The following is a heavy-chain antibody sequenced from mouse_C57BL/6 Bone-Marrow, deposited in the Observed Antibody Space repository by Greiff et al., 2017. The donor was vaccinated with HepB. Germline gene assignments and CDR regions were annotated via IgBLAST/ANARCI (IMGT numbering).Heavy chain of an antibody. V-gene: IGHV1-26*01. J-gene: IGHJ3*01. D-gene: IGHD2-12*01. CDR1: GYTFTDYY. CDR3: ARGYYSPY. CDR2: INPNNGGT. Sequence: EVQLQQSGPELVKPGASVKISCKASGYTFTDYYMNWVKQSHGKSLEWIGDINPNNGGTSYNQKFKGKATWTVDKSSSTAYMELRSLTSEDSAVYYCARGYYSPYWGQGTLVTVSA.